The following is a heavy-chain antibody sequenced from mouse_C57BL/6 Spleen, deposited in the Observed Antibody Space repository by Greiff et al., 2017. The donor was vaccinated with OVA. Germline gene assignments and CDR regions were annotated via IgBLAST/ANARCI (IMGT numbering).Heavy chain of an antibody. CDR1: GFSLTSYG. Sequence: VQRVESGPGLVAPSQSLSITCTVSGFSLTSYGVHWVRQPPGKGLEWLVVIWSDGSTTYNSALKSRLSISKDNSKSQVFLKMNSLQTDDTAMYYCARQGYDYDERENWFAYWGQGTLVTVSA. J-gene: IGHJ3*01. CDR2: IWSDGST. V-gene: IGHV2-6-1*01. D-gene: IGHD2-4*01. CDR3: ARQGYDYDERENWFAY.